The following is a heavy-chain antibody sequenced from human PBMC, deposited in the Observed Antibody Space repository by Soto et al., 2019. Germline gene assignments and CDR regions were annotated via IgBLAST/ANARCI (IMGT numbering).Heavy chain of an antibody. CDR3: AREGSYWNDVGPD. CDR2: ISSSSSYI. J-gene: IGHJ4*02. V-gene: IGHV3-21*01. D-gene: IGHD1-1*01. CDR1: GFTFSTYS. Sequence: SGGSLRLSCAASGFTFSTYSMNWVRQAPGKGLEWVSSISSSSSYIYYADPVKGRFTISRDNAKNSLYLQMNSLRAEDTAVYYCAREGSYWNDVGPDWGQGTLVTVSS.